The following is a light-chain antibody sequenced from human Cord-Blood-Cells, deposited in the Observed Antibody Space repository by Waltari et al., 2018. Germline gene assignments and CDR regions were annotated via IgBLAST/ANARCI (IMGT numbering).Light chain of an antibody. V-gene: IGKV1-39*01. CDR1: QSISSY. Sequence: DIQMTRSPSSLSASVVDRVTITCRASQSISSYLKWYQHKPVKAPKLLIYAASSLQSGVASRFSGSGSGKDFTLTISSLQPDDFATYYCQQSYSTPYTFGQGTKLEIK. CDR2: AAS. CDR3: QQSYSTPYT. J-gene: IGKJ2*01.